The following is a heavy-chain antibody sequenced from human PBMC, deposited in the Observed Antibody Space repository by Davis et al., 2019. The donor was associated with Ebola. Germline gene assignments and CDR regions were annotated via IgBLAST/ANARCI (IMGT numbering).Heavy chain of an antibody. D-gene: IGHD4-17*01. CDR3: AKDGESYGDYPFYFDY. Sequence: PGGSLRLSCAASGFTFSSYAMHWVRQAPGKGLEWVAVISYDGSNKYYADSVKGRFTISRDNSKNTLYLQMNSLRAEDTAVYYCAKDGESYGDYPFYFDYWGQGTLVTVSS. CDR2: ISYDGSNK. CDR1: GFTFSSYA. V-gene: IGHV3-30-3*01. J-gene: IGHJ4*02.